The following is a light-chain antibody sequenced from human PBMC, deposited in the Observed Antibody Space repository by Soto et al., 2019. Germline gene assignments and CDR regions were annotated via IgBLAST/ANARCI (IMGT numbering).Light chain of an antibody. CDR3: KSYTSSNTSV. CDR2: EVT. CDR1: SSDVGSYNR. V-gene: IGLV2-18*02. J-gene: IGLJ1*01. Sequence: QSALTQPPSVSGSPGQSVTISCTGTSSDVGSYNRVAWYQQPPGTAPKLMIYEVTNRPSGVPDRFSGSKSGNTASLTSSGLQAEDEADYYCKSYTSSNTSVFGTGTKVTVL.